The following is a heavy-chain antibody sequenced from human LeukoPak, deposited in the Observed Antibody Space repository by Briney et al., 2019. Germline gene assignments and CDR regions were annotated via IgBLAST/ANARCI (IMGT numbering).Heavy chain of an antibody. V-gene: IGHV6-1*01. J-gene: IGHJ6*02. CDR1: GDSVSSNSSD. D-gene: IGHD3-9*01. CDR3: AREGGYFDWFSSYYGMDV. Sequence: SQTLSLTCAIAGDSVSSNSSDWNWIRQSPSRGLEWLGRTYYRSKWYNDYAVSVKSRITINPDTSKNQFSLQLNSVTPEDTAVYYCAREGGYFDWFSSYYGMDVWGQGGKLTVSS. CDR2: TYYRSKWYN.